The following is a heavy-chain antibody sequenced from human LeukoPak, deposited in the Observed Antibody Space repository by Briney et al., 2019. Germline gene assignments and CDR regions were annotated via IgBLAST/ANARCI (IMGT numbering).Heavy chain of an antibody. D-gene: IGHD3-3*01. CDR1: GFTFSDYY. Sequence: GGSLRLSCAASGFTFSDYYMSWIRQAPGKGLECVSYISSSGSTIYYADSVKVRFTISRDNAKDSLYLQMNSLRAEDTAEYYCARASVTIFGYYGMDVWGQGTTVTVSS. CDR2: ISSSGSTI. V-gene: IGHV3-11*01. CDR3: ARASVTIFGYYGMDV. J-gene: IGHJ6*02.